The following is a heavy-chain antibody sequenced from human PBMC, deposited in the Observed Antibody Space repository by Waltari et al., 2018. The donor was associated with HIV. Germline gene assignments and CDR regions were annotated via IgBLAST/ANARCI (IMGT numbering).Heavy chain of an antibody. CDR1: GFTFSSYA. J-gene: IGHJ4*02. CDR2: ITVSGGST. CDR3: ARQSLGSFDY. V-gene: IGHV3-23*01. D-gene: IGHD7-27*01. Sequence: EVQLLESGGGLVQPGGSLRLSCATSGFTFSSYAMSWVRQAPRKGLEWVSGITVSGGSTYYADSVKGRFTISRDNSKNTLYLQMDSLRAEDTAVYYCARQSLGSFDYWGQGTLVTVSS.